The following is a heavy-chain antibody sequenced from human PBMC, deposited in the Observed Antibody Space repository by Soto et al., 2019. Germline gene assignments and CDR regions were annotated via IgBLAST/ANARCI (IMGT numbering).Heavy chain of an antibody. Sequence: SETLSLTCTVSGDSITRGGYFWSWVRQHPGKGLEWIGYIYYSGRTYNSPSLQSRVTISVDTSKNQFSLKLSSVTTADTAVYYGARGVIPGGRFDYWGEETLVTVTS. D-gene: IGHD3-16*01. V-gene: IGHV4-31*03. CDR2: IYYSGRT. J-gene: IGHJ4*02. CDR1: GDSITRGGYF. CDR3: ARGVIPGGRFDY.